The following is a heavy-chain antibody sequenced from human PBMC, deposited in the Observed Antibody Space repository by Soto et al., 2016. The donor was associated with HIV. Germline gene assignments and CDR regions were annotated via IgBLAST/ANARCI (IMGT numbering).Heavy chain of an antibody. CDR3: ARALLSPSGGYYGSIDAFDI. V-gene: IGHV3-33*01. CDR2: IWYDGSNK. J-gene: IGHJ3*02. Sequence: VQLVESGGGVVQPGRSLRLSCAASGFTFSSYGMHWVRQAPGKGLEWVAVIWYDGSNKYYADSVKGRFTISRDNSKNTLYLQMNSLRAEDTAVYYCARALLSPSGGYYGSIDAFDIWGQRDNGHRLF. D-gene: IGHD3-10*01. CDR1: GFTFSSYG.